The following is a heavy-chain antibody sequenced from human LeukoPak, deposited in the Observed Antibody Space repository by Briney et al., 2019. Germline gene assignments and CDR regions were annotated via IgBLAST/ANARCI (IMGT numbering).Heavy chain of an antibody. V-gene: IGHV3-30*04. Sequence: ERSLRLSCAASGFTFSSYAMHWVRQAPGKGLEWVAVISYDGSNKYYADSVKGRFTISRDNSKNTLYLQMNGLRAEDTAVYYCARDLFAFGTSLTLFSMEPWGQGTLVTVSS. J-gene: IGHJ5*02. D-gene: IGHD3-10*02. CDR2: ISYDGSNK. CDR3: ARDLFAFGTSLTLFSMEP. CDR1: GFTFSSYA.